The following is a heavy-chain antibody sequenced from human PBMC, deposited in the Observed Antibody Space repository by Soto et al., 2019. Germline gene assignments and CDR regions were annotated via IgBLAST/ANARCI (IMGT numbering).Heavy chain of an antibody. Sequence: EVQLVESGGGLVKPGGSLRLSCAASGFTFSTYNMNWVRQAPGKGLEWVASISSTSVYMYYTHSLKGRFTISRANAKSSLYLQVNSLRAEDTAVYYCARGWLRDPWMYWGQGTLVTVSS. CDR1: GFTFSTYN. CDR3: ARGWLRDPWMY. J-gene: IGHJ4*02. CDR2: ISSTSVYM. D-gene: IGHD5-12*01. V-gene: IGHV3-21*01.